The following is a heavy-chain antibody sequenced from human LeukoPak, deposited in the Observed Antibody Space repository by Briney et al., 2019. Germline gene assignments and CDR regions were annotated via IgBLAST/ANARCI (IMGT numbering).Heavy chain of an antibody. D-gene: IGHD3-22*01. V-gene: IGHV1-18*01. CDR3: ARISYYYDSSGYYYGY. J-gene: IGHJ4*02. CDR1: GYTFTSYG. Sequence: GASVKVSCKASGYTFTSYGISWVRQAPGRGLEWMGWISAYNGNTNYAQKLQGRVTMTTDTSTSTAYMELRSLRSDDTAVYYCARISYYYDSSGYYYGYWGQGTLVTVSS. CDR2: ISAYNGNT.